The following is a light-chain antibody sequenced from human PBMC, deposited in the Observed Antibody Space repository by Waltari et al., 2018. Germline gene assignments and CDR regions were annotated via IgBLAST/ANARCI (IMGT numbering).Light chain of an antibody. J-gene: IGKJ2*01. Sequence: IVLTQSPATLSVSPGGSATLTCRASQTVTNNLAWYQEKPGQSPRLLIPDASTRAPGIAARFSASGSGRQFTLTISRLQSEDVAIYYCQQYSTWFYTFGQGTKLEI. CDR3: QQYSTWFYT. CDR2: DAS. CDR1: QTVTNN. V-gene: IGKV3D-15*01.